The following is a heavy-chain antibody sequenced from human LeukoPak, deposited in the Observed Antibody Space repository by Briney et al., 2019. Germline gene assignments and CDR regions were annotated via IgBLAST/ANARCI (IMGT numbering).Heavy chain of an antibody. CDR3: ARVVIATDAFDI. D-gene: IGHD2-21*01. CDR1: GFTFSDYD. CDR2: IGTAGDT. J-gene: IGHJ3*02. V-gene: IGHV3-13*01. Sequence: GGSLRLSCAASGFTFSDYDMHWVRQATGKGLEWVSAIGTAGDTYYTGSVKGRFTISRDNAKNSLYLQMNSLRAEDTAVYYCARVVIATDAFDIWGQGTMVTVSS.